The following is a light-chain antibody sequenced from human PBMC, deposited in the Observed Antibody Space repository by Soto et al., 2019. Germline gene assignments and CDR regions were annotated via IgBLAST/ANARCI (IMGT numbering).Light chain of an antibody. J-gene: IGLJ2*01. CDR1: GSDFGGYDY. V-gene: IGLV2-14*01. CDR3: SSYTSSTTVGA. Sequence: QSALTQPASVSGSPGQSITISCTGTGSDFGGYDYVSWYQQHPGKAPQLVIYDVSSRPSGVSNRFSGSKSGNTASLTISGLQAEDEADYFCSSYTSSTTVGAFGGGTKLTVL. CDR2: DVS.